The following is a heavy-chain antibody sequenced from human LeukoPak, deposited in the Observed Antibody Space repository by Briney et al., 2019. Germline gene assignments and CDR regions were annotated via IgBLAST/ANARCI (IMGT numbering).Heavy chain of an antibody. CDR1: GFTFSVYG. J-gene: IGHJ4*02. V-gene: IGHV3-33*01. CDR2: MWYDGSNK. D-gene: IGHD1-26*01. CDR3: ARAGGSYYYYFDY. Sequence: GSLRLSCAASGFTFSVYGMHWVRQAPGKGLEWVAVMWYDGSNKYYADSVKGRFTISRDNSKNTLYLEMSSLRAEDTAVYFCARAGGSYYYYFDYWGQGTLVTVSS.